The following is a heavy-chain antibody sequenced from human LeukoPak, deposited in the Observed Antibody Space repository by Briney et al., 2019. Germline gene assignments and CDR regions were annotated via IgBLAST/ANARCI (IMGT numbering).Heavy chain of an antibody. CDR2: IHYSGST. CDR1: GGSISTTNYY. J-gene: IGHJ4*02. Sequence: SETLSRTCNGSGGSISTTNYYWGGIRPPPGKGLEWLANIHYSGSTYYNPSLQSRVTLSVDTSKNQFSLKLTSVTATDTAVYYCARTYPDCDYWGQGTLVTVSS. CDR3: ARTYPDCDY. V-gene: IGHV4-39*01. D-gene: IGHD2-21*02.